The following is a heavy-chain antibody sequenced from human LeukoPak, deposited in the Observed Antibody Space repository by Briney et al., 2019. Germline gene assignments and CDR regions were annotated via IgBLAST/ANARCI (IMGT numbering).Heavy chain of an antibody. CDR1: GFTFSSYD. D-gene: IGHD2-2*01. V-gene: IGHV3-64*01. J-gene: IGHJ4*02. Sequence: GGSLRLSCAASGFTFSSYDMHWVRQAPGKGLEYVSAISTNGGSTDYANSVKGRFTISRDNSKNTLYLQMGSLRAEDMAVYYCARYRSNTSCYCDWGQGTLVTVSS. CDR2: ISTNGGST. CDR3: ARYRSNTSCYCD.